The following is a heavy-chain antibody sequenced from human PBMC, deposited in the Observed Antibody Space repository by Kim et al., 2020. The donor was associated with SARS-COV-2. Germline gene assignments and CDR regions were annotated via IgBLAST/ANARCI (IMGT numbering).Heavy chain of an antibody. CDR3: ARDRQQQLLREKHGYYGMDV. D-gene: IGHD6-13*01. CDR2: IYYSGST. V-gene: IGHV4-59*01. CDR1: GGSISSYY. J-gene: IGHJ6*02. Sequence: SETLSLTCTVSGGSISSYYWSWIRQPPGKGLEWIGYIYYSGSTNYNPSLKSRVTISVDTSKNQFSLKLSSVTAADTAVYYCARDRQQQLLREKHGYYGMDVWGQGTTVTVSS.